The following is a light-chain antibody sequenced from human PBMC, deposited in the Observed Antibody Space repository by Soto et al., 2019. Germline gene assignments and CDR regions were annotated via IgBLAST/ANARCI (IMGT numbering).Light chain of an antibody. CDR3: SSYTSSSTLYV. V-gene: IGLV2-14*03. Sequence: ALTQPASVSGSPGQSIAISCTGASIDVGGYNYVSWYQQHPGKAPKLMIYDVASRPSGVSDRFSGSKSGNTASLTISGLQAEDEADYYCSSYTSSSTLYVFGTGTKVTVL. CDR1: SIDVGGYNY. CDR2: DVA. J-gene: IGLJ1*01.